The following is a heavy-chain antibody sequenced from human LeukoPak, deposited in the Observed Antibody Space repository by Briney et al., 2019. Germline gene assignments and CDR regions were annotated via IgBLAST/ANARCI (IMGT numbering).Heavy chain of an antibody. CDR2: FDPEYVET. CDR1: EYALSESS. Sequence: ASVKVSCKVSEYALSESSIHWVRQTPGEGFEWMGGFDPEYVETTYAQKFQGRVTMTEDTSTDTAYMELINLRSDDTAVYYCVSDRSDGGYAESNGYPTFDLWGRGTLVTVSS. J-gene: IGHJ2*01. CDR3: VSDRSDGGYAESNGYPTFDL. V-gene: IGHV1-24*01. D-gene: IGHD5-24*01.